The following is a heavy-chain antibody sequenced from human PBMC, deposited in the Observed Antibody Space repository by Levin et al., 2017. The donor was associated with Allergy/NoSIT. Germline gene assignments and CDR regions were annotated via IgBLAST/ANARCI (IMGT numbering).Heavy chain of an antibody. J-gene: IGHJ3*01. D-gene: IGHD1-26*01. CDR1: GGSISGGGYY. Sequence: TSETLSLTCTVSGGSISGGGYYWSWIRQHPGKGLEWIGYIHYSGTTYYNPSLKSRITISKDTSKNQFSLKLRTVTAADTAVYYCARESTWELLVEGAFDFWGQGTMVTVSS. CDR3: ARESTWELLVEGAFDF. CDR2: IHYSGTT. V-gene: IGHV4-31*03.